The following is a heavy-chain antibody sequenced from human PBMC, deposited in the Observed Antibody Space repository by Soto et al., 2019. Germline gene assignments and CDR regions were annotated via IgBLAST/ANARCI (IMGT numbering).Heavy chain of an antibody. CDR1: GFPFENYA. V-gene: IGHV3-9*01. CDR2: ISWNSGTI. Sequence: GGSLRLSCAASGFPFENYALQGVRRGPGKCLERVSGISWNSGTIGYAESVRGRFTMSRDNAKNLIYLQMNKLRVEDTAKYYCARDPVTAEWGRGT. J-gene: IGHJ4*02. CDR3: ARDPVTAE.